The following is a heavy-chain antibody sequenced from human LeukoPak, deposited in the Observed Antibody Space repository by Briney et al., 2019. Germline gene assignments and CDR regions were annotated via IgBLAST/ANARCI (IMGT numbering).Heavy chain of an antibody. CDR2: ISGSGGST. J-gene: IGHJ4*02. D-gene: IGHD3-3*02. V-gene: IGHV3-23*01. CDR1: GFTFSSYG. Sequence: GGTLRLSCAASGFTFSSYGMSWVRQAPGKGLEWVSAISGSGGSTYYADSVKGRFTISRDNSKNTLYLQMNSLRAEDTAVYYCAKDSGELVLGYWGQGTLVTVSS. CDR3: AKDSGELVLGY.